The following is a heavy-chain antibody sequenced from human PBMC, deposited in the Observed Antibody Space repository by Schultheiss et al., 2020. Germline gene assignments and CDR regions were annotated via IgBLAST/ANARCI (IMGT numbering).Heavy chain of an antibody. D-gene: IGHD6-13*01. CDR1: GYTFTSYG. V-gene: IGHV1-18*01. CDR2: MSAYNGNT. Sequence: ASVKVSCKASGYTFTSYGISWVRQAPGQGLEWMGWMSAYNGNTNYAQKLQGRVTMTTDTSTSTAYMELSSLRSEDTAVYYCARAGIAAAGPYFDYWGQGTLVTVYS. CDR3: ARAGIAAAGPYFDY. J-gene: IGHJ4*02.